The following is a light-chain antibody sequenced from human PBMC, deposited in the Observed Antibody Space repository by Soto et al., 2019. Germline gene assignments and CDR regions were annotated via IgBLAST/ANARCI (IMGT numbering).Light chain of an antibody. CDR1: QSISSY. CDR3: QQTFSAPVT. CDR2: AAS. V-gene: IGKV1-39*01. J-gene: IGKJ2*01. Sequence: DIQMTQSPSSLSASVGDRVTITCRASQSISSYLNWYQQKPGEAPKLLIYAASTLQSGVPSRFSGRGSGPDFRLTISRLHPEDFATYYWQQTFSAPVTFGQGTRLEIK.